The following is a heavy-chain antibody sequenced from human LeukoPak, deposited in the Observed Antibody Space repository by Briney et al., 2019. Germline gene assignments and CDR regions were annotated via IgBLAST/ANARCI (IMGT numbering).Heavy chain of an antibody. J-gene: IGHJ6*02. CDR3: ARVPYCSSTSCYEFYYYGMDV. D-gene: IGHD2-2*01. CDR1: GGTFSSYA. Sequence: SVKVSCKASGGTFSSYAISWVRQAPGQGLEWMGGIIPIFGTANYAQKFQGRVTITADESTSTAYMELSSLRSEDTAVYYCARVPYCSSTSCYEFYYYGMDVWGQGTTVTVSS. CDR2: IIPIFGTA. V-gene: IGHV1-69*13.